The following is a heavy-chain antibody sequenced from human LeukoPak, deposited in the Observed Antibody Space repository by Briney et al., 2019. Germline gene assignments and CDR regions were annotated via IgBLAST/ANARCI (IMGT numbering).Heavy chain of an antibody. V-gene: IGHV1-8*03. D-gene: IGHD3-16*01. CDR1: GYTFTGYD. J-gene: IGHJ6*03. CDR2: MNPNSGNT. CDR3: ARGYVTYPNCYYMDV. Sequence: GASVKVSCKASGYTFTGYDINWVRQATGQGLEWMGWMNPNSGNTGYAQKFQGRVTITRNTSISTAYMELSSLRSEDTAVYYCARGYVTYPNCYYMDVWGKGTTVTVSS.